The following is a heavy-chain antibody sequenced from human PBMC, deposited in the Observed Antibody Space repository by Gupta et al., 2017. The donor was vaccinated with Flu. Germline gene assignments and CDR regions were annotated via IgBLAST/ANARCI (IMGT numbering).Heavy chain of an antibody. D-gene: IGHD2-2*01. CDR1: YY. Sequence: YYMNWIRQAPGKGLEWVAYIRGGGTPIYYADSVQGRFTISRDDSKNSLYLQMNSLRVDDTAVYYCASPGIAVPGAPFWGQGTLVTVSS. CDR3: ASPGIAVPGAPF. CDR2: IRGGGTPI. J-gene: IGHJ4*02. V-gene: IGHV3-11*01.